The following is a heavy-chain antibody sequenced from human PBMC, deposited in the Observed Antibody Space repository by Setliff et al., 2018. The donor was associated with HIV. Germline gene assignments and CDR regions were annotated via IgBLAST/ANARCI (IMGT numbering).Heavy chain of an antibody. V-gene: IGHV4-34*01. CDR2: INQSGSV. Sequence: SETLSLTCAVYGGSLSGDYWGWIRQPPGKGLEWIGDINQSGSVNYNPSLKSRVTISVDRSKNQVSLKLISVPAADTAMYYCARGLYSSGCSWFDPRGQGTLVTVSS. D-gene: IGHD6-19*01. J-gene: IGHJ5*02. CDR3: ARGLYSSGCSWFDP. CDR1: GGSLSGDY.